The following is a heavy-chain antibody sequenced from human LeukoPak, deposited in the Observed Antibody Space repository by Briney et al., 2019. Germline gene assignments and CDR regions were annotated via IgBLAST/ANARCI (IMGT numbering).Heavy chain of an antibody. Sequence: GGSLRLSCAASGFTFSSYAMSWVRQAPGKGLEWVSAISGSGGSTYYADSVKGRFTISRDNSKNTLYLQMNSLRAEDTAVYYCARGPSAYPKCFDYWGQGTLVTVSS. CDR3: ARGPSAYPKCFDY. V-gene: IGHV3-23*01. CDR1: GFTFSSYA. J-gene: IGHJ4*02. CDR2: ISGSGGST. D-gene: IGHD5-12*01.